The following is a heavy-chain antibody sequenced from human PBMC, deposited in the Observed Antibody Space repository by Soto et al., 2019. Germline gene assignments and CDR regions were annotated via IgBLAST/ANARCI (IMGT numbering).Heavy chain of an antibody. D-gene: IGHD2-15*01. CDR3: ARHGGGFDY. Sequence: GESLKISCKGSGYSFTNYWIAWVRQMPGKGLEWMGIVYPGDSDTRYSPSFQGQVTMSGDVSINTAYLQWNSLKASDTAVYYCARHGGGFDYWGQGTPVTVSS. V-gene: IGHV5-51*01. J-gene: IGHJ4*02. CDR2: VYPGDSDT. CDR1: GYSFTNYW.